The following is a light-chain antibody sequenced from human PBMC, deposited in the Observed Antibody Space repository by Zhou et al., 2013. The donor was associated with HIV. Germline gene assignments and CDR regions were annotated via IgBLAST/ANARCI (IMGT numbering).Light chain of an antibody. Sequence: DIQMTQSPSSLSASAGDRVTITCRASQTISNYLNWYQQKPGKAPKVLIYGASHLSSGVPSRFSGSGSGTDFTLTINRLQPEDFATYYCQQSYTALPFTFGPGTTVDLK. J-gene: IGKJ3*01. CDR1: QTISNY. V-gene: IGKV1-39*01. CDR2: GAS. CDR3: QQSYTALPFT.